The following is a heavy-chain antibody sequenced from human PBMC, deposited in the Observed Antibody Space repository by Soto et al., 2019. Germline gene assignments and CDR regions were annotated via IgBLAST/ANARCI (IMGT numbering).Heavy chain of an antibody. CDR3: VRELHSLSDH. CDR2: IWYDGNNK. Sequence: GGSLRLSCGGSGCTFSNDGMHWVRQAPGKGLEWVAVIWYDGNNKYYADSAKGRFTISRDNSNNTLYVQMTSLRAEDTAVYYCVRELHSLSDHWGYGPLVTGS. D-gene: IGHD2-15*01. J-gene: IGHJ4*01. CDR1: GCTFSNDG. V-gene: IGHV3-33*01.